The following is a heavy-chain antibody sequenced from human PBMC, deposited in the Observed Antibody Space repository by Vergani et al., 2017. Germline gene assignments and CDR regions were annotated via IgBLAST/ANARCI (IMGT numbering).Heavy chain of an antibody. CDR3: ARAAEGTAYSSSWYWEPFDY. CDR2: IKQDGSEK. V-gene: IGHV3-7*01. CDR1: GFTFSSYW. D-gene: IGHD6-13*01. J-gene: IGHJ4*02. Sequence: EVQLVESGGGLVKPGGSLRLSCAASGFTFSSYWMSWVRQAPGKGLEWVANIKQDGSEKYYVDSVKGRFTISRNNAKNSLYLQMNSLRAEDTAVYYCARAAEGTAYSSSWYWEPFDYWGRGTLVTVSS.